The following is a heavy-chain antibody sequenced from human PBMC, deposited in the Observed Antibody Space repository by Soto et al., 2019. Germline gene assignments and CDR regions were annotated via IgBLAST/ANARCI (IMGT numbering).Heavy chain of an antibody. CDR2: INHSGNT. J-gene: IGHJ4*02. CDR1: GGSLSGYY. Sequence: LSLTCAVYGGSLSGYYWSWIRQPPGKALEWLGEINHSGNTNYNPSLKSRVTISVDTSKNQLFLNLSSVTAADTAMYYCARHHVRGRTIAGAAEFWGQGTLVTVSS. V-gene: IGHV4-34*01. CDR3: ARHHVRGRTIAGAAEF. D-gene: IGHD1-26*01.